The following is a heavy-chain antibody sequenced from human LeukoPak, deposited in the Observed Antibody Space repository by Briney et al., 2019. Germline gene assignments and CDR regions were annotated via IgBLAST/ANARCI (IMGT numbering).Heavy chain of an antibody. CDR3: ARGPWDQQWLIPV. D-gene: IGHD6-19*01. Sequence: SVKVSCKASGYTFTGYYMHWVRQAPGQGLEWMGGIIPIFGTANYAQKFQGRDTITADESTSTAYMELSSLRSEDTAVYYCARGPWDQQWLIPVWGQGTLVTVSS. V-gene: IGHV1-69*01. CDR1: GYTFTGYY. CDR2: IIPIFGTA. J-gene: IGHJ4*02.